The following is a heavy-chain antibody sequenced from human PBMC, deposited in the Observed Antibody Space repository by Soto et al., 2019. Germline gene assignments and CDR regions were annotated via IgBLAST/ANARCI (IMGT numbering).Heavy chain of an antibody. J-gene: IGHJ4*03. CDR2: ISDSGGST. D-gene: IGHD7-27*01. CDR1: VFTFSSYA. V-gene: IGHV3-23*01. Sequence: PVGSLRLSCAAYVFTFSSYAMSCVRHSPGKGLEWVSVISDSGGSTYYADSVKGRFTISRDNSKNTLYLQMNSLRAEDTAVYYCANQITGVLSGAFDTWGQATLVTLSS. CDR3: ANQITGVLSGAFDT.